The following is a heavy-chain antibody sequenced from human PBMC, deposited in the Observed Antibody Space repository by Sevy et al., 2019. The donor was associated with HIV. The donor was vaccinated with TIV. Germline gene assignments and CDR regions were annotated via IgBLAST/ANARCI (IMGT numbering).Heavy chain of an antibody. CDR1: GYIFTSYG. CDR2: INGQNGNT. D-gene: IGHD3-22*01. V-gene: IGHV1-18*01. J-gene: IGHJ4*02. CDR3: ARDGYDGSGYQRGLFDF. Sequence: ASVKVSCKASGYIFTSYGISWVRQAPRQGLEWMGWINGQNGNTNYVQNLQGRVTMTTDTSTNTAYMELRSLRSDDTAAYYCARDGYDGSGYQRGLFDFWGQGTLVTVSS.